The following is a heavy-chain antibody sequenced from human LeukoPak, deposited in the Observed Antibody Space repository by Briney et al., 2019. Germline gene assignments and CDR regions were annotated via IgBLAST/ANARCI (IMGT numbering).Heavy chain of an antibody. CDR1: GFTFSSYA. Sequence: GGSLRLSCAASGFTFSSYAMHWVRQAPGKGLEWVAVISYDGSNKYYADSVKRRFTISRDNSKNTLYLQMNSLRAEDTAVYYCARDPTAAAGYWGQGTLVTVSS. V-gene: IGHV3-30*04. D-gene: IGHD6-13*01. CDR2: ISYDGSNK. J-gene: IGHJ4*02. CDR3: ARDPTAAAGY.